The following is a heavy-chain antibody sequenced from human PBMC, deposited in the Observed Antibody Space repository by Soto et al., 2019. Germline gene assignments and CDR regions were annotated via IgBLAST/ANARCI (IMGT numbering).Heavy chain of an antibody. D-gene: IGHD4-17*01. CDR1: GGTFSSYT. V-gene: IGHV1-69*02. CDR3: ARGAYGDSLDY. J-gene: IGHJ4*02. CDR2: IIPILGIA. Sequence: QVQLVQSGAEVKKPGSSVKVSCKASGGTFSSYTISWVRQAPGQGLEWMGRIIPILGIANYAQKFQGRVTITADKATSTAYMKLSSLRSEDTAVYYCARGAYGDSLDYWGQGTLVTVSS.